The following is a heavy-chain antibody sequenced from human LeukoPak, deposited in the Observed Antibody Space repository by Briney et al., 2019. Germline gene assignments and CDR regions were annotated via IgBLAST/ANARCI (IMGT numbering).Heavy chain of an antibody. CDR2: IYTSGST. D-gene: IGHD5-12*01. Sequence: SETLSLTCTVSGGSISSGSYYWSWIRQPAGKGLEWIGRIYTSGSTNSNPSLKSRVTISGDTSKNQFSLKLSSVTAADTAVYYCARGTRGYGAFDIWGQGTMVTVSS. J-gene: IGHJ3*02. V-gene: IGHV4-61*02. CDR1: GGSISSGSYY. CDR3: ARGTRGYGAFDI.